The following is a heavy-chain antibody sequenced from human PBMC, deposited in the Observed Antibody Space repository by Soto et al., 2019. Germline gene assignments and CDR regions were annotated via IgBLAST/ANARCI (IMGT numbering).Heavy chain of an antibody. CDR2: IEQDGSEK. V-gene: IGHV3-7*01. Sequence: GSLRLSCAASGFTFSSYWMSWVRQAPGKGLEWVANIEQDGSEKYYVDSVKGRFTISRDNAKNSLYLQMNSLRAEDTAVYYCARGGTYYDFWSGPLRYYYGMDVWGQGTTVTVSS. CDR1: GFTFSSYW. CDR3: ARGGTYYDFWSGPLRYYYGMDV. D-gene: IGHD3-3*01. J-gene: IGHJ6*02.